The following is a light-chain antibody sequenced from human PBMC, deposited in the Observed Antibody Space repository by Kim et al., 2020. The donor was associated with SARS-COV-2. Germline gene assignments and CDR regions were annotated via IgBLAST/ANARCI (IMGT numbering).Light chain of an antibody. CDR3: QQFNTYPAFT. CDR2: DAS. CDR1: QGISSA. V-gene: IGKV1-13*02. Sequence: AIQLTQSPSSLSASVGDRVTITCRASQGISSALAWYQQKPGKPPRLLIYDASSLESGVPSRFSGSGSGTDFTLTISSLQPEDYAVYYCQQFNTYPAFTFGGGTKVDIK. J-gene: IGKJ4*01.